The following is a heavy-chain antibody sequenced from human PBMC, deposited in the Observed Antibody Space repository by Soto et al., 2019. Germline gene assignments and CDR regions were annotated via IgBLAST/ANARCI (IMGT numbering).Heavy chain of an antibody. CDR2: INPNSGGT. CDR3: ARDLNLEDIAAALDV. J-gene: IGHJ6*02. V-gene: IGHV1-2*04. D-gene: IGHD6-13*01. CDR1: GYTFTVSY. Sequence: GASVKVSSKASGYTFTVSYMPWVRQAPGQGLEWMGWINPNSGGTNYAQKFQGWVTMTRDTSISTAYMELSRLRSDDTAVYYCARDLNLEDIAAALDVWGQGTTVTVSS.